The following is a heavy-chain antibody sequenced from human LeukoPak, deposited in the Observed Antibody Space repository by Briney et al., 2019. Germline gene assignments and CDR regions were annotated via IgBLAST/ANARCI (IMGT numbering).Heavy chain of an antibody. Sequence: GASVKVSCKASGGTFSSYAISWVRQAPGQGLEWMGGIIPIFGTANYAQKFQGRVTITADESTSTAYMELSSLRSEDTAVYYCARDSTTPHLFGYYGMDVWGQGTTVTVSS. V-gene: IGHV1-69*13. J-gene: IGHJ6*02. CDR3: ARDSTTPHLFGYYGMDV. CDR1: GGTFSSYA. CDR2: IIPIFGTA. D-gene: IGHD4-17*01.